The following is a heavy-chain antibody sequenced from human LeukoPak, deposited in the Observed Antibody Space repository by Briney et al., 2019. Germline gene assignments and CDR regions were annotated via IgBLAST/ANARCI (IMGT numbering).Heavy chain of an antibody. CDR2: IYYSGIT. V-gene: IGHV4-39*01. D-gene: IGHD5-24*01. CDR3: ARVEMATPAAFDI. Sequence: PSETLSLTCTVSGGSISSSSYYRGWIRQPPGKGLEWIGSIYYSGITYYNPSLKSRVTISVDTSKNQFSLKLSSVTAADTAVYYCARVEMATPAAFDIWGQGTMVTVSS. J-gene: IGHJ3*02. CDR1: GGSISSSSYY.